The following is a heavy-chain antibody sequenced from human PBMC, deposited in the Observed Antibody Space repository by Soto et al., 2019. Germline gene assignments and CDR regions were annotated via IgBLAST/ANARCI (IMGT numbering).Heavy chain of an antibody. D-gene: IGHD6-19*01. CDR3: AKTGGSGGWARSYFDY. CDR1: GGSFSDYY. J-gene: IGHJ4*02. V-gene: IGHV4-34*01. CDR2: INHIGSS. Sequence: QVQLQQWGAGLLKPSETLSLTCAFSGGSFSDYYWNWIRQPPGKGLEWIGEINHIGSSNYNPSLKRRVTISVDTSKGQVSLNLTSVTAAETAVYYCAKTGGSGGWARSYFDYWGQGTVVTVSS.